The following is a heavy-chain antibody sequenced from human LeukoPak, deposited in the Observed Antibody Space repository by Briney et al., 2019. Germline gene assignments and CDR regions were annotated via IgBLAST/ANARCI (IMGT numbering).Heavy chain of an antibody. D-gene: IGHD5-18*01. V-gene: IGHV4-34*01. CDR3: ARDGDLQLGLYFDY. CDR2: INHSGST. J-gene: IGHJ4*02. Sequence: SETLSLTCAVYGGSFSGYYWSWIRQPPGKGLEWIGEINHSGSTNYNPSLKSRVTISVDTSKNQFSLKLSSVTAADTAVCYCARDGDLQLGLYFDYWGQGTLVTVSS. CDR1: GGSFSGYY.